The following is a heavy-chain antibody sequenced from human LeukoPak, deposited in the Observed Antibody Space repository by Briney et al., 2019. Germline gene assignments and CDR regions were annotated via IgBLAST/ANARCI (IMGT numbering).Heavy chain of an antibody. CDR3: ARGLGIAATNALVY. D-gene: IGHD5-12*01. CDR2: IYTSGST. Sequence: SETLSLTCTVSGGSITSYYWSWIRQPAGKGLEWIGHIYTSGSTNYNPSLKSRVTMSVDTSNNQFSLKLSSVTAADTAVYYCARGLGIAATNALVYWGQGTLVTVSS. CDR1: GGSITSYY. V-gene: IGHV4-4*07. J-gene: IGHJ4*02.